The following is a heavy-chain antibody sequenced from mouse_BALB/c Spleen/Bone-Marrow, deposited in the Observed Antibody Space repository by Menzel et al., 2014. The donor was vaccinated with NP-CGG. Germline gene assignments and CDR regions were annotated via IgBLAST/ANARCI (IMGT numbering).Heavy chain of an antibody. J-gene: IGHJ2*01. CDR1: GFTFSNFA. D-gene: IGHD2-4*01. V-gene: IGHV5-6-5*01. CDR3: ARGYDYDFGY. CDR2: ISSGGSA. Sequence: DVMLVESGGGLVKPGGSLKLSCAASGFTFSNFAMSWVRQTPDKRLEWVASISSGGSAYYPDSVKGRLSISRDNARDILFLQMSSLRSEDTAMYYCARGYDYDFGYWGQGTTLTVSS.